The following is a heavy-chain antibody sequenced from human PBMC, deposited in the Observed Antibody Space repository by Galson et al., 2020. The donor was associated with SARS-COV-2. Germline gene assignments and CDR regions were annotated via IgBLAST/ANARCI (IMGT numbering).Heavy chain of an antibody. V-gene: IGHV4-59*01. CDR2: IYYSGST. D-gene: IGHD5-18*01. CDR3: ARSRYSYGYEAFFDY. CDR1: GGSISSYY. Sequence: SETLSLTCTVSGGSISSYYWSWIRQPPGKGLEWIGYIYYSGSTNYNPSLKSRVTVSVDTSKNQFSLKLSSVTAADTAVYYCARSRYSYGYEAFFDYWGQGTRVTVSS. J-gene: IGHJ4*02.